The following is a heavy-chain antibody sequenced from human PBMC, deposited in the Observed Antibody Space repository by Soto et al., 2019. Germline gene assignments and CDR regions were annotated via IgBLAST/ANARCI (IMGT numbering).Heavy chain of an antibody. CDR3: ARDLGYCSGGSCYLIYGMDV. V-gene: IGHV1-3*01. CDR1: GYTFTSYA. CDR2: INAGNGNT. D-gene: IGHD2-15*01. J-gene: IGHJ6*02. Sequence: ASVKVSCKASGYTFTSYAMHWVRQAPGQRLEWMGWINAGNGNTKYSQKFQGRVAITRDTSASTAYMELSSLRSEDTAVYYCARDLGYCSGGSCYLIYGMDVWGQGTTVTVSS.